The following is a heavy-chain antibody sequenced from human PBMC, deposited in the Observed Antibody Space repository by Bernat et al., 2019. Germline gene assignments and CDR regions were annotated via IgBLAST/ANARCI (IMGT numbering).Heavy chain of an antibody. V-gene: IGHV3-33*01. Sequence: QVELVESGGGGVQPWRFLRLSCSASGFTFSSYGMHWGRQAPGKGVVWVAVIWYDGSNKNYADSVKGRFTISRDNSKNTLYLQMNSLRAEDTAVYYCARDMEGDYLDYWGQGTLVTVSS. D-gene: IGHD3-10*01. J-gene: IGHJ4*02. CDR2: IWYDGSNK. CDR3: ARDMEGDYLDY. CDR1: GFTFSSYG.